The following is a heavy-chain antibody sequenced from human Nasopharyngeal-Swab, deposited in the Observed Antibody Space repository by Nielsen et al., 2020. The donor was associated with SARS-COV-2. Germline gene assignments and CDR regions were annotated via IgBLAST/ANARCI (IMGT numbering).Heavy chain of an antibody. J-gene: IGHJ6*02. Sequence: WVRQAPGQGLEWMGWMNPNSGNTGYAQKFQGRVTMTRNTSISTAYMELSSLRSEDTAVYYCAREPRQHTIFGVAILSFTGMDVWGQGTTVTVSS. CDR2: MNPNSGNT. V-gene: IGHV1-8*01. CDR3: AREPRQHTIFGVAILSFTGMDV. D-gene: IGHD3-3*01.